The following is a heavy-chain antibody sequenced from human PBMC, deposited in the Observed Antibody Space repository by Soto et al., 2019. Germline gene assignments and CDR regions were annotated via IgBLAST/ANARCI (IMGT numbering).Heavy chain of an antibody. V-gene: IGHV1-46*01. CDR1: GYTFANYY. Sequence: QVQLVQSGAEVQKPGASVKLSCKASGYTFANYYMHWVRQAPGQGLEWMGIINPDGSSTMYAQKFRGRVTMTRDTSTSTVYLELRSLRSEDTAVYYCARERVTIALDYWGQGTLVTVS. D-gene: IGHD4-17*01. CDR3: ARERVTIALDY. J-gene: IGHJ4*02. CDR2: INPDGSST.